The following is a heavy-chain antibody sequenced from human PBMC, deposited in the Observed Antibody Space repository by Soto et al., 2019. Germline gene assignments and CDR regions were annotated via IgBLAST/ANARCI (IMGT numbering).Heavy chain of an antibody. D-gene: IGHD3-22*01. CDR1: GLTVSRNY. V-gene: IGHV3-53*01. Sequence: EQLVESGGGLIQPGGCLRISCAVSGLTVSRNYMSWVRQAPGKGLDWVSVIYSGGSSSYAESVKGRFTISRDSSKKILFLQMNSLTPEATAIYYCAHSSGHHYYFDPWGQGTLVTVSS. CDR2: IYSGGSS. CDR3: AHSSGHHYYFDP. J-gene: IGHJ4*02.